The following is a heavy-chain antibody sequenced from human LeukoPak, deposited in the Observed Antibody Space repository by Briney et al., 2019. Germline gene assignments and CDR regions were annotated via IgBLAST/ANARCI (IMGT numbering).Heavy chain of an antibody. J-gene: IGHJ4*02. CDR3: ARSLFGVVSSYFDY. D-gene: IGHD3-3*01. CDR2: IYSGGST. V-gene: IGHV3-53*01. Sequence: GGSLRLSCAASGFTISSNYMSWVRQAPGKGLEWGSVIYSGGSTYYADSVKGRFTISRDNSKNTLYLQMNSLRAEDTAVYYCARSLFGVVSSYFDYWGQGTLVTVSS. CDR1: GFTISSNY.